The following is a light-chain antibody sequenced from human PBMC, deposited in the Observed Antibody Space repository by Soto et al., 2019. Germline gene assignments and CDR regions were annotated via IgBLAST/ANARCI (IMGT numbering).Light chain of an antibody. CDR3: QQYNSYSYT. CDR2: DAS. V-gene: IGKV1-5*01. CDR1: QSISSW. Sequence: DIPMTQSPSTLSASVGDRVTITCRASQSISSWLAWYQQKPGKAPKLLIYDASSLESEVPSRFSGSGSGTEFTLTISSLQPDDFANYYCQQYNSYSYTFGQGTKLEIK. J-gene: IGKJ2*01.